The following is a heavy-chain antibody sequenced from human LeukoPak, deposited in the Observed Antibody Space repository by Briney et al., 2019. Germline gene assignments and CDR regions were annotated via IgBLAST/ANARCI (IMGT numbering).Heavy chain of an antibody. Sequence: PGGSLRLSCAASGFTFDDYAMHWVRQAPGKGLEWVSGISWNSGSIGYADSVKGRFTISRDNAKNSLYLQMNSLRAEDTALYYCAKDIEAYRDYDSRAFDPWGQGTLVTVSS. CDR1: GFTFDDYA. CDR3: AKDIEAYRDYDSRAFDP. D-gene: IGHD3-22*01. CDR2: ISWNSGSI. J-gene: IGHJ5*02. V-gene: IGHV3-9*01.